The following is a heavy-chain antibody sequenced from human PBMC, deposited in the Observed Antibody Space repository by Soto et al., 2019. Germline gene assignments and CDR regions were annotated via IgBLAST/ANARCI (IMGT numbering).Heavy chain of an antibody. Sequence: QVQLLQSGAEVKKHGASVKVSCKASGYTFTNYGISWVRQAPGQGLEWMGWINSFNGITSDAQNFQGRVTMTTDTSTSTAYMELRSLRSDDTAVYYCARDRQNYGSFDYWGQGTPVTVSS. J-gene: IGHJ4*02. CDR1: GYTFTNYG. CDR2: INSFNGIT. CDR3: ARDRQNYGSFDY. D-gene: IGHD3-16*01. V-gene: IGHV1-18*04.